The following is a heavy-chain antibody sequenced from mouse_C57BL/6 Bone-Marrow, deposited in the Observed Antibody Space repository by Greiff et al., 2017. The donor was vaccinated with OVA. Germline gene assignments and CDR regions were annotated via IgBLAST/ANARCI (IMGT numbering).Heavy chain of an antibody. J-gene: IGHJ1*03. Sequence: VQLQQPGAELVRPGSSVKLSCKASGYTFTSYWMDWVKQRPGQGLEWIGNIYPSDSETHYNQKFKDKATLTVDKSSSTAYMQLSSLTSEDSAVYYCARSGFYYGYDGSYWYFDVWGTGTTVTVSS. CDR3: ARSGFYYGYDGSYWYFDV. V-gene: IGHV1-61*01. CDR1: GYTFTSYW. D-gene: IGHD2-2*01. CDR2: IYPSDSET.